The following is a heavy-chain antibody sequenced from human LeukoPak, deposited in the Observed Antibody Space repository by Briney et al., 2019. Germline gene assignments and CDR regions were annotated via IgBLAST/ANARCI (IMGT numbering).Heavy chain of an antibody. CDR2: VNEDGRTT. CDR3: IRDLRGRDDY. D-gene: IGHD5-24*01. Sequence: GGSLRLSCAASGFTFSKHWMHWVRQTPGKGLVWVSRVNEDGRTTTYADSVKGRFTISRDNAKNTLYLQMNSLSAEDTALYFCIRDLRGRDDYWGQGTLVTVSS. CDR1: GFTFSKHW. J-gene: IGHJ4*02. V-gene: IGHV3-74*01.